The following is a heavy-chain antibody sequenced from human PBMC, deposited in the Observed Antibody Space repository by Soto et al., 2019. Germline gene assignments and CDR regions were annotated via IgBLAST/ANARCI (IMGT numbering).Heavy chain of an antibody. D-gene: IGHD3-10*01. CDR3: AREGVGSGSSYYYYGMDV. CDR1: GFTFSSYG. J-gene: IGHJ6*02. Sequence: GGSLRLSCAASGFTFSSYGMHWVRQAPGKGLEWVAVIWYDGSNKYYADSVKGRFTISRDNSKNTLYLQMNSLRAEDTAVYYCAREGVGSGSSYYYYGMDVWGQGTTVTVSS. CDR2: IWYDGSNK. V-gene: IGHV3-33*01.